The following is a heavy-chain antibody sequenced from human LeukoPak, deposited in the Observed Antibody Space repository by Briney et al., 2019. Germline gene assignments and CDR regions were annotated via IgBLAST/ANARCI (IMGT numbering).Heavy chain of an antibody. D-gene: IGHD2-8*01. CDR1: GFTFSSYS. CDR3: VRDPHALDY. Sequence: GGSLRLSCAASGFTFSSYSMNWVRRAPGKGLEWVSYIRRDGSPIYYAGSVRGRFTISRDNAKNSLYLQMNSLRVEDTAVYYCVRDPHALDYWGQGTLVAVSS. CDR2: IRRDGSPI. V-gene: IGHV3-48*01. J-gene: IGHJ4*02.